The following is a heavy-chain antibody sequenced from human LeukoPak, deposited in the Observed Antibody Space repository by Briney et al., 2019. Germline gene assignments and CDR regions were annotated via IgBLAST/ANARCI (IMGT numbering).Heavy chain of an antibody. J-gene: IGHJ4*02. V-gene: IGHV3-7*01. CDR3: FRWGVAADMQD. D-gene: IGHD2-2*01. CDR1: GLTFSDYW. Sequence: GGSLRLSCEVSGLTFSDYWMGWVRQAPGEGLEWVANITPDGSDKYYVDSVKGRFTISRDNAKKTPYLQVNNLRVEDTAVYFCFRWGVAADMQDWGQGTLVTVSS. CDR2: ITPDGSDK.